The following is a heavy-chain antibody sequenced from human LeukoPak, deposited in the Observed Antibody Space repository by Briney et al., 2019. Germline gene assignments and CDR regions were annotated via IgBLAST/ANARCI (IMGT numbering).Heavy chain of an antibody. J-gene: IGHJ2*01. D-gene: IGHD7-27*01. Sequence: SETLSLTCTVSGGSVCSKNYYWDWIRQPPGKGLEWIGSISDGGNTYYNPSLKSRVTISVDTSKNEFSLKFRSVTAADTAVYYCATTGDYCFFDRWGRGTLVTVSS. CDR1: GGSVCSKNYY. CDR3: ATTGDYCFFDR. CDR2: ISDGGNT. V-gene: IGHV4-39*01.